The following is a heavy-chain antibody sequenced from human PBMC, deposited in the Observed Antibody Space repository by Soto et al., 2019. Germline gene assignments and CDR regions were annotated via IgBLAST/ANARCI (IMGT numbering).Heavy chain of an antibody. V-gene: IGHV1-2*04. CDR1: GYSFTDYH. D-gene: IGHD2-8*01. CDR3: ARGDSTDCSNGVCSFFYNHDMDV. J-gene: IGHJ6*02. Sequence: QVQLVQSRAEVKKPGASVKVSCKASGYSFTDYHIHWVRQAPGQGLEWLGRINPKSGGTSTAQKFQGWVTMTADTSTSTASMELTRLTSDDTAMYYCARGDSTDCSNGVCSFFYNHDMDVWGQGTTVSVSS. CDR2: INPKSGGT.